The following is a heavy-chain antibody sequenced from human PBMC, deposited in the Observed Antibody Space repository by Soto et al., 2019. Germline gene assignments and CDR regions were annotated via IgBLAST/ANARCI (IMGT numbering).Heavy chain of an antibody. CDR1: GYTFTSYG. CDR3: ARDLKVGATTEGGDDAFDI. D-gene: IGHD1-26*01. CDR2: ISAYNGNT. J-gene: IGHJ3*02. Sequence: QVQLVQSGAEVKKPGASVKVSCKATGYTFTSYGISWVRQAPGQGLEGMGWISAYNGNTNYAQKLQGRVTMTTDTSTSTAYMELRSLRSDDTAVYYCARDLKVGATTEGGDDAFDIWAQGTMVTVSS. V-gene: IGHV1-18*01.